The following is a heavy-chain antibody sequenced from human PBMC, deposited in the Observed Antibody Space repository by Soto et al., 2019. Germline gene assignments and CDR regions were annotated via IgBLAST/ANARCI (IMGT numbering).Heavy chain of an antibody. Sequence: SETLSLTCTVSGGSISSGGYFWGWIRQHPGKGLEWMGYMFYTGTTSYNPSLRSRVTISVDTSKNQFSLRLSSVTAADTAIYYCARLIGSAAGYFDYWGQGILVTVSS. D-gene: IGHD6-13*01. CDR1: GGSISSGGYF. CDR2: MFYTGTT. J-gene: IGHJ4*02. V-gene: IGHV4-31*03. CDR3: ARLIGSAAGYFDY.